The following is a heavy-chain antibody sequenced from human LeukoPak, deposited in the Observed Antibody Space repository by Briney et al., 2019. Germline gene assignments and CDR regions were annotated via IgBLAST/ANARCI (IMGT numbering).Heavy chain of an antibody. Sequence: GGSLRLSCAASGFTFSSYSMNWVRQAPGKGLEWVSSISSSSSYIYYADSVKGRFTISRDNAKNSLYLQMNSLRAEDAAVFYCARGGGEVDYWGQGTLVTVSS. V-gene: IGHV3-21*01. J-gene: IGHJ4*02. CDR1: GFTFSSYS. CDR2: ISSSSSYI. D-gene: IGHD3-16*01. CDR3: ARGGGEVDY.